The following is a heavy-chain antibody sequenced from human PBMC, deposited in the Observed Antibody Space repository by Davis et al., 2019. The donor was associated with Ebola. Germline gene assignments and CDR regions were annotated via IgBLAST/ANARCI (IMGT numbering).Heavy chain of an antibody. J-gene: IGHJ6*02. CDR2: IYYSGST. CDR3: ARGAMLDV. Sequence: PSETLSLTCTVSGGSISSYYWSWIRQPPGKGLEWIGYIYYSGSTNYNPSLKSRVTISVDTSKNQFSLKLSSVTAADTAVYYCARGAMLDVWGQGTTVTVSS. V-gene: IGHV4-59*01. CDR1: GGSISSYY.